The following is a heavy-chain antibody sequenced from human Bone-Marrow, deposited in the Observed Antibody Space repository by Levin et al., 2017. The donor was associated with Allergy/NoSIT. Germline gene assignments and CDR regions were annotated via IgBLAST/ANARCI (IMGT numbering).Heavy chain of an antibody. V-gene: IGHV4-39*01. CDR3: ARHGELQWFGDYKLGYFDL. Sequence: SQTLSLTCTVSGGSISSRNHYWGWVRQPPGRGLEWIASIYYTGNIYYNPSLKSRVAISLDTSKNQLSLKLTSVTAADTAVYYCARHGELQWFGDYKLGYFDLWGRGTLVTVSS. CDR1: GGSISSRNHY. CDR2: IYYTGNI. J-gene: IGHJ2*01. D-gene: IGHD3-10*01.